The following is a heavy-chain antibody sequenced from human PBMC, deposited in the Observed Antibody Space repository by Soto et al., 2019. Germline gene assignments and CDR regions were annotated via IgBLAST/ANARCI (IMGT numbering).Heavy chain of an antibody. V-gene: IGHV4-39*01. CDR2: ISYSGRT. CDR3: ARRRASDYGGNHHPYYFYR. Sequence: SETLSLPXTVSGASIITDNYFWVWIRQSPRRGMELIGSISYSGRTYDNPSLQSRVTISIDASKNQFSMKLTSLTPADTAVYYCARRRASDYGGNHHPYYFYRWGQGALVTVSS. D-gene: IGHD4-17*01. CDR1: GASIITDNYF. J-gene: IGHJ4*02.